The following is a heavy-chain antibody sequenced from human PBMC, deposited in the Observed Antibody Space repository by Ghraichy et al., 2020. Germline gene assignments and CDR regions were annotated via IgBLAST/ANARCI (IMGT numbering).Heavy chain of an antibody. J-gene: IGHJ5*02. CDR3: AFLEWSHQTGNFDP. CDR1: GSTLSIRD. Sequence: GGSLRLSCRASGSTLSIRDMRWVRQAPGKGLEWVSAISTSDDGTDYTFYAGSVRGRFTISRDRAKSTLFLQMNSLRAEDTAIYYCAFLEWSHQTGNFDPWGEITLVSVSS. V-gene: IGHV3-23*01. CDR2: ISTSDDGTDYT. D-gene: IGHD3-3*01.